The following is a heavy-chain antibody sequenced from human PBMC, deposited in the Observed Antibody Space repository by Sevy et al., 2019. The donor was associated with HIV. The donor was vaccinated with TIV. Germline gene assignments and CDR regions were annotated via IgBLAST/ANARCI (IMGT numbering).Heavy chain of an antibody. D-gene: IGHD3-3*01. Sequence: ASVKVSCKASGYTFTSYGISWVRQAPGQGLEWMGWISAYNGNTNYAQKLQGRVTMTTDTSTSKAYMELRSLRSDDTAVYDCARDSRRGDFWSGPTDGFDYWGQGTLVTVSS. V-gene: IGHV1-18*01. CDR1: GYTFTSYG. CDR2: ISAYNGNT. CDR3: ARDSRRGDFWSGPTDGFDY. J-gene: IGHJ4*02.